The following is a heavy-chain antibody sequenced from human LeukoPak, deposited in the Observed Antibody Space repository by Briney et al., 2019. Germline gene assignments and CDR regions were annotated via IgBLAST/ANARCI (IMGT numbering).Heavy chain of an antibody. CDR3: ARISGGSRRRWFDP. CDR1: GGSISSGTYY. Sequence: SQTLSLTCTVSGGSISSGTYYWSWIRQPAGKGVEWIGRIYPSGSTNYNPSLKSRVTISVDTSKNQFSLKLSSETAADTAVYYCARISGGSRRRWFDPWGQGTLVTVSS. CDR2: IYPSGST. J-gene: IGHJ5*02. D-gene: IGHD2-15*01. V-gene: IGHV4-61*02.